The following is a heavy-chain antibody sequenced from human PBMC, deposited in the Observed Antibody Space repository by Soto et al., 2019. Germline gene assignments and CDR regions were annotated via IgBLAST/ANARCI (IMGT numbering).Heavy chain of an antibody. J-gene: IGHJ4*02. CDR1: GGSIISGDYY. Sequence: SETLSLTCTVSGGSIISGDYYWSWIRQPPGKGLEWIGYIYYSGDPSYNPSLKSRVTISIDTSKNQFTLKVGSVTAADSAVYYCARGTSALEFDYWGQGTLVTVSS. CDR3: ARGTSALEFDY. CDR2: IYYSGDP. V-gene: IGHV4-30-4*08.